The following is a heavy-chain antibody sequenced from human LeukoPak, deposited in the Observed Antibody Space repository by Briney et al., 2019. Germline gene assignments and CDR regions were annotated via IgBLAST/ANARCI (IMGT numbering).Heavy chain of an antibody. J-gene: IGHJ4*02. D-gene: IGHD2-15*01. V-gene: IGHV4-34*01. CDR3: ARLPPGYCSGGSCYPKGGYFDY. Sequence: SETLSLTCAVYGGSFRGYYWSWIRQPPGKGLEWIGEINHSGSTNYNPSLKSRVTISVDTSKNQFSLKLSSVTAADTAVYYCARLPPGYCSGGSCYPKGGYFDYWGQGTLVTVSS. CDR2: INHSGST. CDR1: GGSFRGYY.